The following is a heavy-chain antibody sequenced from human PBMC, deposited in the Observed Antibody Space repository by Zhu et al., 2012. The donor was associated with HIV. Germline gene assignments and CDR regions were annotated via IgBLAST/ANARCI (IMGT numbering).Heavy chain of an antibody. D-gene: IGHD7-27*01. V-gene: IGHV3-73*02. J-gene: IGHJ2*01. CDR3: TKPLTGDDYWYFDL. CDR2: IRSKANSYAT. Sequence: EVQLVESGGGLVQPGGSLKLSCAASGFTFSGSAMHWVRQASGKGLEWVGRIRSKANSYATAYAASVKGRFTISRDDSKNTAYLQMNSLKTEDTAVYYCTKPLTGDDYWYFDLWGLAPWSLSPQ. CDR1: GFTFSGSA.